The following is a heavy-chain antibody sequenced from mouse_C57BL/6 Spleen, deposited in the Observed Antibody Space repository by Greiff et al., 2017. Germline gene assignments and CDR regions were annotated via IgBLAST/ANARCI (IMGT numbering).Heavy chain of an antibody. Sequence: EVQVVESGPGLVKPSQSLSLTCSVTGYSITSGYYWNWIRQFPGNKLEWMGYISYDGSNNYNPSLKNRISITRDTSKNQFFLKLNSVTTEDTATYYCARGDYGNYVDYWGQGTTLTVSS. D-gene: IGHD2-1*01. CDR2: ISYDGSN. CDR3: ARGDYGNYVDY. V-gene: IGHV3-6*01. J-gene: IGHJ2*01. CDR1: GYSITSGYY.